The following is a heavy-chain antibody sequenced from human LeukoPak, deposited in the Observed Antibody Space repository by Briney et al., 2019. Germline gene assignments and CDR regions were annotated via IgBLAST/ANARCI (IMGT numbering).Heavy chain of an antibody. CDR3: ARKDPGAARPLDP. Sequence: GGSLRLSCAASGFTFTSYTMNWVRQAPGKGLEWVSSISSGSDYIYYVDSLKGRFTISRDNAKNSLYLQMNSLRVEDTAMYYCARKDPGAARPLDPWGQGTLVTVSS. J-gene: IGHJ5*02. CDR1: GFTFTSYT. V-gene: IGHV3-21*01. D-gene: IGHD6-6*01. CDR2: ISSGSDYI.